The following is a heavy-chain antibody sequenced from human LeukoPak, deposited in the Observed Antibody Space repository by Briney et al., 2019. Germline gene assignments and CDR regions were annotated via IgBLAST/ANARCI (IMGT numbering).Heavy chain of an antibody. Sequence: GESLKISCKASGYSFTTYRIGWVRQLPGKGLGWMGMFYPGDSDTRKSPSFQGQVTLSADKSITTAYLQWSSLKASDTAMYYCARGPRGGNWNEALDYWGQGTLVTVSS. CDR1: GYSFTTYR. J-gene: IGHJ4*02. V-gene: IGHV5-51*01. CDR2: FYPGDSDT. CDR3: ARGPRGGNWNEALDY. D-gene: IGHD1-1*01.